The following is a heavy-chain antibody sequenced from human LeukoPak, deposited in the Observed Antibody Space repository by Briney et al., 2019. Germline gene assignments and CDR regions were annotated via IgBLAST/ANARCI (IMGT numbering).Heavy chain of an antibody. CDR1: GFTFRSYG. V-gene: IGHV3-33*01. CDR2: IRYDGSNK. CDR3: ASYGIAVDRGIGYFDY. D-gene: IGHD6-13*01. Sequence: GGSLRLYCAASGFTFRSYGMHWVRQAPGKGLEWVAIIRYDGSNKYYADYGKGRFTISRDNSENTLYLQMNSLRAEDTSLYYCASYGIAVDRGIGYFDYWGQGTLVTVSS. J-gene: IGHJ4*02.